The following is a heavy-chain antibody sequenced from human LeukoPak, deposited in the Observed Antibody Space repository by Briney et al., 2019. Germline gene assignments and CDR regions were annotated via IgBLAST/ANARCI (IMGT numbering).Heavy chain of an antibody. V-gene: IGHV3-33*01. CDR2: IWYDGSNK. Sequence: PGRSLRLSCAASGFTFNSYGMHWVRQAPGKGLEWVAVIWYDGSNKYYADSVKGRFTISRDNSKNTLYLQMNSLRAKDTAVYYCARGGLGIGDFDIWGQGTMVTVSS. D-gene: IGHD7-27*01. J-gene: IGHJ3*02. CDR1: GFTFNSYG. CDR3: ARGGLGIGDFDI.